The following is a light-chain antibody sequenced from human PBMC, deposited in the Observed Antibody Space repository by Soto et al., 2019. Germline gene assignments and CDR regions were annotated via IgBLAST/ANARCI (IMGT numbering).Light chain of an antibody. V-gene: IGLV1-44*01. CDR1: SSNIGSNT. Sequence: QSVLTQPPSASGTPGQRVTISCSRSSSNIGSNTVNWYQQLPGTAPKLLIYSNNQRPSGVPDRFSGSKSGTSASLAISGLQSEDEADYYCAAWDDSLNAWVFGGGTKVTVL. CDR2: SNN. J-gene: IGLJ3*02. CDR3: AAWDDSLNAWV.